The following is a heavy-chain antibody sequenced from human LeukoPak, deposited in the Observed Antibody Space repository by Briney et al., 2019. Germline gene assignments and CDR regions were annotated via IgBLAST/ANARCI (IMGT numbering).Heavy chain of an antibody. CDR2: MSGSGSGGST. CDR3: AKSGYNRFDY. V-gene: IGHV3-23*01. D-gene: IGHD5-24*01. J-gene: IGHJ4*02. Sequence: GGSRRLSCAASGFTFSSSAMSWVRQAPGKGLEWVSSMSGSGSGGSTYYADSVKGRFTISRDNSKNTLYLQMNSLRAEDTAVYYCAKSGYNRFDYWGQGTLVTVSS. CDR1: GFTFSSSA.